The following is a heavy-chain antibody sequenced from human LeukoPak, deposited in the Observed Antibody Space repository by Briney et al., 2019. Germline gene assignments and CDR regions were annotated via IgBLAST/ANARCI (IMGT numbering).Heavy chain of an antibody. D-gene: IGHD2-8*02. J-gene: IGHJ3*02. CDR3: ARRGTGGRSFDI. Sequence: PSETLSLTCTVSGASVSSSSYYWEWIRQPPGKGLEWVGSVFYSGSTNYNPSLKSRVTMSVDTSKNQFSLNLSSVTAADTAVYYCARRGTGGRSFDIWGQGTMVTVSS. CDR1: GASVSSSSYY. CDR2: VFYSGST. V-gene: IGHV4-39*07.